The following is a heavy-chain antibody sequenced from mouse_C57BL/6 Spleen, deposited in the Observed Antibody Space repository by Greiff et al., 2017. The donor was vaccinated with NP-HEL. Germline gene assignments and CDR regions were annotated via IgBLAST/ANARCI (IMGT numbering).Heavy chain of an antibody. CDR1: GYTFTDYY. CDR3: ASGDSNYEGFAY. V-gene: IGHV1-19*01. D-gene: IGHD2-5*01. CDR2: INPYNGGT. Sequence: VQLQQSGPVLVKPGASVKMSCKASGYTFTDYYMNWVKQSHGKSLEWIGVINPYNGGTSYNQKFKGKATLTVDKSSSTAYMELNSLTSEDSAVYYCASGDSNYEGFAYWGQGTLVTVSA. J-gene: IGHJ3*01.